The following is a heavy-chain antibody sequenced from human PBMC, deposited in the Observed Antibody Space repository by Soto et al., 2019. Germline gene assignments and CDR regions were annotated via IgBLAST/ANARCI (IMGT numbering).Heavy chain of an antibody. CDR2: IYYSGYT. CDR1: GGSISSSNYY. J-gene: IGHJ4*02. CDR3: ARQAPLELMVTSYFDY. D-gene: IGHD5-18*01. V-gene: IGHV4-39*01. Sequence: QLQLQESGPGLVKPSETLSLTCTVSGGSISSSNYYWGWIRQPPGKGLEWIGSIYYSGYTYYNPSLKSRVTISVDTSKNKFSLRLSSVTAADTALYYCARQAPLELMVTSYFDYWGQGTLVTVSS.